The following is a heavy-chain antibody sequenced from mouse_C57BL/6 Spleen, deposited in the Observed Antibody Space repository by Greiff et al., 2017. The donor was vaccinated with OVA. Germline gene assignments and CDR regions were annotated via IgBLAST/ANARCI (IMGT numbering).Heavy chain of an antibody. D-gene: IGHD2-5*01. CDR2: IHPNSGST. Sequence: VQLQQPGAELVKPGASVKLSCKASGYTFTSYWMHWVKQRPGQGLEWIGMIHPNSGSTNYNEKFKSKATLTVDKSSSTAYMQLSSLTSEDSAVYYCARKGYSNPYYFDYWGQGTTLTVAS. J-gene: IGHJ2*01. CDR3: ARKGYSNPYYFDY. CDR1: GYTFTSYW. V-gene: IGHV1-64*01.